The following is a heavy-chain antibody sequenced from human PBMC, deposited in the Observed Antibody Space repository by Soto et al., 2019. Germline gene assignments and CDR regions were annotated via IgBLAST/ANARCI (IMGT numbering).Heavy chain of an antibody. Sequence: GASVKVSCKTSGYTFTTYGVSWVRQAPGQGLEWMGWISAYNGNTNYAQKLQGRVTMTTDTSTSTAYMDLRGLRSDDTAVYYCARDRYYYGSGSYYISWFDPWGQGTLVTVSS. CDR3: ARDRYYYGSGSYYISWFDP. D-gene: IGHD3-10*01. J-gene: IGHJ5*02. CDR1: GYTFTTYG. V-gene: IGHV1-18*04. CDR2: ISAYNGNT.